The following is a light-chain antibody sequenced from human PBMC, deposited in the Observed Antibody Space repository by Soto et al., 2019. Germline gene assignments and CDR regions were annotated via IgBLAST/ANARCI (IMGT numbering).Light chain of an antibody. J-gene: IGKJ3*01. CDR1: QSVNSNY. Sequence: EIVLTQSPGTLSLSPGERATLSCRASQSVNSNYFAWYQQKPGQAPRLLFFGASSRASGTPDGFSGSGSGPSFTATFSCLEPEVFAVYSCTHYMNQPATFGPGTKVHIK. CDR2: GAS. V-gene: IGKV3-20*01. CDR3: THYMNQPAT.